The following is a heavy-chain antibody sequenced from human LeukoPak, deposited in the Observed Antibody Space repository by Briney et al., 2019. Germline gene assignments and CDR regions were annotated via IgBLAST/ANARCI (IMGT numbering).Heavy chain of an antibody. CDR1: GFTFSDHY. J-gene: IGHJ5*02. V-gene: IGHV3-20*04. CDR2: INWNGGTI. Sequence: GGSLRLSCAASGFTFSDHYMDWVRHAPGKGLEYISGINWNGGTIGYADSVKGRFTISRDNAKNSLYLQMNSLSVEDTALYYCARADGGLNSWGQGTLVTVSS. CDR3: ARADGGLNS. D-gene: IGHD2-15*01.